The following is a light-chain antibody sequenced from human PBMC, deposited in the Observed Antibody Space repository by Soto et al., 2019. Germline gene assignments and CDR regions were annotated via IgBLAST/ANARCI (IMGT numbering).Light chain of an antibody. CDR1: QDISNF. J-gene: IGKJ4*01. V-gene: IGKV1-27*01. CDR2: TSS. Sequence: DIQMTQYPSSLSASVGDRVTITCRASQDISNFLSWYQQKPGKVPKLLIYTSSTLQSGVPSRFSGSGSGTDFTLTISSLQPEDVATYYCQKHDTAPLTFGGGTKVEIK. CDR3: QKHDTAPLT.